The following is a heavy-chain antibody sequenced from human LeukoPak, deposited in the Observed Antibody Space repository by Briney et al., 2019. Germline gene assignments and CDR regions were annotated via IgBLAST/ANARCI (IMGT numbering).Heavy chain of an antibody. CDR2: IWYDGSNK. CDR3: ASWANYKVMDV. D-gene: IGHD3-16*01. J-gene: IGHJ6*02. Sequence: GGSLRLSCAASGFTFSSHGMHWVRQAPGKGLEWVAVIWYDGSNKYYADSVKDRFTISRDNSKNTLYLQMNSLRVEDTAVYYCASWANYKVMDVWGQGTTVTVSS. V-gene: IGHV3-33*01. CDR1: GFTFSSHG.